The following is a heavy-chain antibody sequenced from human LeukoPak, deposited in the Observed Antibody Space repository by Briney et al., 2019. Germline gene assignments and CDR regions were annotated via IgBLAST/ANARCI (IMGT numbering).Heavy chain of an antibody. V-gene: IGHV3-7*03. CDR1: GFSFTTYW. CDR2: IKEDGSDK. J-gene: IGHJ5*02. CDR3: AKDPGDKAVDRWFDP. D-gene: IGHD6-19*01. Sequence: GGSLRLSCAATGFSFTTYWMSWVRQAPGRGLEWVANIKEDGSDKYYVDSVKGRFSISRDNAKNSLYLQMSSLRAEDTAVYYCAKDPGDKAVDRWFDPWGQGTLVTVSS.